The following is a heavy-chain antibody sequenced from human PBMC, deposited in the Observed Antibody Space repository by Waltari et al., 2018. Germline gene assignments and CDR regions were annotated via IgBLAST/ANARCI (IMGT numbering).Heavy chain of an antibody. V-gene: IGHV3-7*01. CDR3: LRGGWYPDS. CDR1: GFTFSGSW. CDR2: IKQDGSER. Sequence: EVQLVESGGGLVQPGGSLRLSCAASGFTFSGSWVGWVRQAPGKGREWGAKIKQDGSERYYVDSVKGRFTISRDNAKNSLLLQMNSLRAEDAAVYYCLRGGWYPDSWGQGTMVTVS. D-gene: IGHD6-19*01. J-gene: IGHJ3*02.